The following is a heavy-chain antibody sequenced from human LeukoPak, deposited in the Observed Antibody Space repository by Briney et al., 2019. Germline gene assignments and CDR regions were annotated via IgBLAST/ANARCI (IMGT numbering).Heavy chain of an antibody. D-gene: IGHD4-17*01. V-gene: IGHV3-74*01. CDR1: GFTFSSYW. Sequence: GASLRLSCAASGFTFSSYWMHWVRQAPGKGLVWVSRINSDGSSTSYADSVKGRFTISRDNAKNTLYLQMNSLRAEDTAVYYCARQQSRVTTFDYWGQGTLVTVSS. CDR3: ARQQSRVTTFDY. CDR2: INSDGSST. J-gene: IGHJ4*02.